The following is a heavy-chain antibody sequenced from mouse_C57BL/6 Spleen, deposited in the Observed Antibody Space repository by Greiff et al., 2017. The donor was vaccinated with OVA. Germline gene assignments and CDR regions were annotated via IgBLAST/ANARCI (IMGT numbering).Heavy chain of an antibody. V-gene: IGHV6-3*01. Sequence: EVKLVESGGGLVQPGGSMKLSCVASGFTFSNYWMNWVRQSPEKGLEWVAQIRLKSDNYATHYAESVKGKFTISRDDSKSSVYLQMNNIRAEDAGIYYCTRVGRDHFDYWGQGTTLTVSS. CDR3: TRVGRDHFDY. CDR1: GFTFSNYW. J-gene: IGHJ2*01. CDR2: IRLKSDNYAT. D-gene: IGHD4-1*01.